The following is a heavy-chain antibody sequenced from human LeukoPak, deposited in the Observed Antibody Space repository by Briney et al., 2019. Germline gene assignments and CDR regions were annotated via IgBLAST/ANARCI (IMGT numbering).Heavy chain of an antibody. CDR3: ARHPWYYYGSGSFPFDY. CDR2: IYYSGST. V-gene: IGHV4-39*01. CDR1: GGSISSSSYY. Sequence: PSETLSLTCTVSGGSISSSSYYWGWIRQPPGKGLEWIGSIYYSGSTYYNPSLKSRVTISVDTSKNQFSLKLSSVTAADTAVYYCARHPWYYYGSGSFPFDYWGQGTLVAVSS. J-gene: IGHJ4*02. D-gene: IGHD3-10*01.